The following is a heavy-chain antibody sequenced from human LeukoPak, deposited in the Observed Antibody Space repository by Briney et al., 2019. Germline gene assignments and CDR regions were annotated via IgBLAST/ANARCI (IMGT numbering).Heavy chain of an antibody. V-gene: IGHV1-18*04. J-gene: IGHJ4*02. CDR2: INTDNGDT. CDR3: ARDGYFDY. Sequence: ASVKVSCKASGYSFTNYIISWVRQAPGQGLEWMGWINTDNGDTKYAQKLQGRVSMTTDTSTSTAYMELRSLRSDDTAFYYCARDGYFDYWGQGTLVTVSS. CDR1: GYSFTNYI.